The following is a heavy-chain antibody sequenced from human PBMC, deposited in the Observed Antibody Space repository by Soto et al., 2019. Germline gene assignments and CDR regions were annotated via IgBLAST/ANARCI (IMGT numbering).Heavy chain of an antibody. CDR1: GGSISSGGYS. Sequence: PSETLSLTCAVSGGSISSGGYSWSWIRQPPGKGLEWIGYIYHSGSTYYNQSLKSRVTISVDRSKNQFSLNLSSVTAADTAVYYCARVPSPWGQGTLVTVSS. V-gene: IGHV4-30-2*01. J-gene: IGHJ5*02. CDR3: ARVPSP. CDR2: IYHSGST.